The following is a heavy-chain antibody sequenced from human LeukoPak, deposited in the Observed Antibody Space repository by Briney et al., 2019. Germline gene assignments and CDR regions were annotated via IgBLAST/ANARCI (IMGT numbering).Heavy chain of an antibody. J-gene: IGHJ2*01. CDR1: GGSISSSSYY. CDR3: ARGLDYKDRNFDL. CDR2: INHSGST. Sequence: PSETLSLTCTVSGGSISSSSYYWSWIRQPPGKGLEWIGEINHSGSTNYNPSLKSRVTISVDTSKNQFSLKLSSVTAADTAVYYCARGLDYKDRNFDLWGRGTLVTVSS. V-gene: IGHV4-39*07. D-gene: IGHD4-11*01.